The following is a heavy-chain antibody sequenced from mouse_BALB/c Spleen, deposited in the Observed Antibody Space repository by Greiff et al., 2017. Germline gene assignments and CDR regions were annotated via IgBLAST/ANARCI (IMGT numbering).Heavy chain of an antibody. V-gene: IGHV1-14*01. Sequence: VQLQQSGPELVKPGASVKMSCKASGYTFTSYVMHWVKQKPGQGLEWIGYINPYNDGTKYNEKFKGKATLTSDKSSSTAYMELSSLTSEDSAVYYCARSLTTVVERYYYAMDYWGQGTSVTVSS. J-gene: IGHJ4*01. CDR1: GYTFTSYV. CDR2: INPYNDGT. D-gene: IGHD1-1*01. CDR3: ARSLTTVVERYYYAMDY.